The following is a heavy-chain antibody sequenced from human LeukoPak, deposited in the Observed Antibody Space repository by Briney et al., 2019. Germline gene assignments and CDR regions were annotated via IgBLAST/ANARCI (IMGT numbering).Heavy chain of an antibody. CDR3: ARDHGRYSSSSYY. Sequence: GGSLRLSCAASGFTFSSYGMHWVRQAPGKGLEWVAVIWYDGSNKYYADSVKGRFTIPRDNSKNTLYLQMNSLRAEDTAVYNCARDHGRYSSSSYYWGQGTLVTVSS. J-gene: IGHJ4*02. CDR2: IWYDGSNK. V-gene: IGHV3-33*01. CDR1: GFTFSSYG. D-gene: IGHD6-6*01.